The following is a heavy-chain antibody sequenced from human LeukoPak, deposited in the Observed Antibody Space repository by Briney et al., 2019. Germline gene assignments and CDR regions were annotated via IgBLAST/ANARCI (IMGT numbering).Heavy chain of an antibody. V-gene: IGHV3-21*01. J-gene: IGHJ3*02. Sequence: GGSLRLSCAASGFTFSSYSMNWVRQAPAKGLEWVSSXSSSXSXXXXXDXXXGRFTISRDNAKNSLYLQMNSLRAEDTAVYYXXRGEXNXAFDIWGQGTMVTVSS. CDR2: XSSSXSXX. CDR1: GFTFSSYS. CDR3: XRGEXNXAFDI.